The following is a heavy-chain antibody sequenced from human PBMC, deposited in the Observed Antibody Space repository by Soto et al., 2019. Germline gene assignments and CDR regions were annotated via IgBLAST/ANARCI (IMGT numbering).Heavy chain of an antibody. CDR2: ISAYNGNA. J-gene: IGHJ3*02. V-gene: IGHV1-18*01. Sequence: ASVKVSCKASGYTFTSYGISWVRQAPGQGLEWMGWISAYNGNANYAQKLQGRVTMTTDTSTSTAYMELRSLRSDDTAVYYCARDRGWVSWSSKDAFDIWGQGTMVTVS. CDR3: ARDRGWVSWSSKDAFDI. CDR1: GYTFTSYG. D-gene: IGHD1-26*01.